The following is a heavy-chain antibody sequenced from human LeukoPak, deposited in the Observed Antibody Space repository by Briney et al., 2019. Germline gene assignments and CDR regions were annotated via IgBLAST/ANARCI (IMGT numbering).Heavy chain of an antibody. Sequence: PGGSLRLSCAASGFTFSSYSMNWVRQAPGKGLEWVSSISSSSSYIYYADSVKGRFTISRDNAKNSLYLQMNSLRAEDTAVYYCARDQRYYYDSSGYYQLDYWGQGTLVTVSS. CDR2: ISSSSSYI. D-gene: IGHD3-22*01. CDR1: GFTFSSYS. J-gene: IGHJ4*02. V-gene: IGHV3-21*01. CDR3: ARDQRYYYDSSGYYQLDY.